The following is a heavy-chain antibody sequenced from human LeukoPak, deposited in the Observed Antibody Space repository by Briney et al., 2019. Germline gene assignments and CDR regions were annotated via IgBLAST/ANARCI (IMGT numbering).Heavy chain of an antibody. CDR1: GFTFSSYS. V-gene: IGHV3-21*01. J-gene: IGHJ5*02. CDR3: ARAGVGAPSWFDP. D-gene: IGHD1-26*01. Sequence: GGSQRLSCAASGFTFSSYSMNWVRQAPGKGLEWVSSISSSSSYIYYADSVKGRFTISRDNAKNSLYLQMNSLRAEDTAVYYCARAGVGAPSWFDPWGQGTLVTVSS. CDR2: ISSSSSYI.